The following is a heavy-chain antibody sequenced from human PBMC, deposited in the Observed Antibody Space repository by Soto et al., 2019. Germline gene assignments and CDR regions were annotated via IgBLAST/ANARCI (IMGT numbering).Heavy chain of an antibody. CDR3: AREVGHMDV. Sequence: ASVKVSCKASGYTFTTYGINWVRQAPGQGLEWMGWASPYNGDTTYAQKVQGRGTMTTDTSTTTAYLELRSLRSDDTAVYYCAREVGHMDVWGQGTTVTVSS. J-gene: IGHJ6*02. D-gene: IGHD2-2*01. V-gene: IGHV1-18*04. CDR2: ASPYNGDT. CDR1: GYTFTTYG.